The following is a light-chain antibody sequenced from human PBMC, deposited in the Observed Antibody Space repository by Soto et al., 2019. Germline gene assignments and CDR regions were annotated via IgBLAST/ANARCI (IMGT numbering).Light chain of an antibody. CDR3: QQYGSSPRPIT. J-gene: IGKJ5*01. CDR1: QSVSSSY. Sequence: EIVLTQSPGTLSLSPGERATLSCRASQSVSSSYLAWYQQKPGQAPRLLIYGASSRATGIPDRFSGSGSGTDFTLTISRLEPEDFAVSYCQQYGSSPRPITFGQGTRLEIK. V-gene: IGKV3-20*01. CDR2: GAS.